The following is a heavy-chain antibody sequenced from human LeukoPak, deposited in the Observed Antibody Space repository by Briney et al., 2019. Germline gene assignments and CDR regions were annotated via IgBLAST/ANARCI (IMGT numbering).Heavy chain of an antibody. CDR1: GYSFTSYW. J-gene: IGHJ5*02. CDR3: ACREFYSPWPGP. Sequence: GASLQISCKGSGYSFTSYWIGWVRQTPGKGLEWMGVIYPGDSRTRYNPSFEGQVTISADKSINTAYLQWSSLKASDTAMYYCACREFYSPWPGPWGQGTLVTVSS. D-gene: IGHD5-18*01. CDR2: IYPGDSRT. V-gene: IGHV5-51*01.